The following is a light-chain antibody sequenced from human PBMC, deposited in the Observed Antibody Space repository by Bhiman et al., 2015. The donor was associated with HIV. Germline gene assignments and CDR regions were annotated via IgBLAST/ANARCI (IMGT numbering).Light chain of an antibody. J-gene: IGLJ1*01. CDR1: SSDIGGSDS. Sequence: QSALTQPASVSGSPGQSITISCSGTSSDIGGSDSVSWYQHHPGKAPRLMIYDVSNRPSGVSDRFSGSKSGNTASLTISGLQAEDEADYYCSSYTISNTYVFGTGTKVTVL. V-gene: IGLV2-14*03. CDR2: DVS. CDR3: SSYTISNTYV.